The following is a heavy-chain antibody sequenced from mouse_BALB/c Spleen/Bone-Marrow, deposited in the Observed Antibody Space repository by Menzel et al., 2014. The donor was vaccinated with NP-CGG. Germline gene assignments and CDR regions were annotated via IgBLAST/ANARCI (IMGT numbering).Heavy chain of an antibody. CDR2: IRLNSNNYAT. J-gene: IGHJ4*01. V-gene: IGHV6-6*02. CDR1: GFTFSNYW. Sequence: EVQLVESGGGLVQPGGSMKLSCVASGFTFSNYWMNWFRQSPEKGLEWVAEIRLNSNNYATHYADSVIGRFTISRDYSKNGVYRQMNILRAESTGIYYGTRRGRGYALDYWGQGTSLTVSS. CDR3: TRRGRGYALDY.